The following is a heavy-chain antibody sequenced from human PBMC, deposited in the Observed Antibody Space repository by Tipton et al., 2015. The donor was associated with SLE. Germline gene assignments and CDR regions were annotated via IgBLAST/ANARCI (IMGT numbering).Heavy chain of an antibody. V-gene: IGHV4-59*11. CDR1: GGSISGHY. D-gene: IGHD6-19*01. CDR3: ARDDSSGRGAFDI. Sequence: TLSLTCTVSGGSISGHYWSWIRQPPGKGLEWIGYIYYSGSTNYNPSLKSRVTISVDKSKNQFSLKLSSVTAADTAVYYCARDDSSGRGAFDIWGQGTMVTVSS. J-gene: IGHJ3*02. CDR2: IYYSGST.